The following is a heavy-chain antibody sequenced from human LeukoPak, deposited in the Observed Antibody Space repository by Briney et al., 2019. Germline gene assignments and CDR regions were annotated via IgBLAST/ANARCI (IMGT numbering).Heavy chain of an antibody. CDR1: GYSISSGYY. V-gene: IGHV4-38-2*02. J-gene: IGHJ6*03. CDR2: MYYSGST. CDR3: ARHRGYYYYYMDV. Sequence: PETLSLTCTVSGYSISSGYYWGWIRQPPGKGLEWIGSMYYSGSTYYNPSLKSRVTISVDTSKNQFSLKLSSVTAADTAVYYCARHRGYYYYYMDVWGKGTTVTISS.